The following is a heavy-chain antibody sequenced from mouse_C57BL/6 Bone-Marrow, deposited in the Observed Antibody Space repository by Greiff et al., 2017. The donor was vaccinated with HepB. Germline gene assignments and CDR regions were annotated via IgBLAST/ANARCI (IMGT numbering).Heavy chain of an antibody. J-gene: IGHJ2*01. CDR1: GYTFTSYG. Sequence: QVHVKQSGAELARPGASVKLSCKASGYTFTSYGISWVKQRTGQGLEWIGEIYPRSGNTYYNEKFKGKATLTADKSSSTAYMELRSLTSEDSAVYFCAGLIYDGYYVDYWGQGTTLTVSS. CDR3: AGLIYDGYYVDY. D-gene: IGHD2-3*01. V-gene: IGHV1-81*01. CDR2: IYPRSGNT.